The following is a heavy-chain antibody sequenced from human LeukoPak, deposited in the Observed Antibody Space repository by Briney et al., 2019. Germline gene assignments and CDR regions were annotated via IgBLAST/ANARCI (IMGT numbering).Heavy chain of an antibody. D-gene: IGHD6-19*01. CDR2: IRSKANSYAT. V-gene: IGHV3-73*01. J-gene: IGHJ4*02. Sequence: GGSLRLSCAASGFTFSGSAMHWVRQASGKGLEWVGRIRSKANSYATAYAASVKGRFTISRDDSKNTAYLQMNSLKTEDTAVYYCTSRGSYSSGWYEGEDYWGQGTLVTVSS. CDR3: TSRGSYSSGWYEGEDY. CDR1: GFTFSGSA.